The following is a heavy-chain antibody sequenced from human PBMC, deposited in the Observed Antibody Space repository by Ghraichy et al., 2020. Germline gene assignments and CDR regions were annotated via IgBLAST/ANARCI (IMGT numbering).Heavy chain of an antibody. V-gene: IGHV4-61*01. CDR3: AREDCSGGSCYSRYFQH. J-gene: IGHJ1*01. CDR1: GGSVSSGSYY. Sequence: SETPSLTCTVSGGSVSSGSYYWSWIRQPPGKGLEWIGYIYYSGSTNYNPSLKSRVTISVDTSKNQFSLKLSSVTAADTAVYYCAREDCSGGSCYSRYFQHWGQGTLVTVSS. D-gene: IGHD2-15*01. CDR2: IYYSGST.